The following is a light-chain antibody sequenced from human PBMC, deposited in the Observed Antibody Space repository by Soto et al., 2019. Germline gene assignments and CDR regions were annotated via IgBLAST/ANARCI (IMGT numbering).Light chain of an antibody. CDR2: DAS. CDR1: QSVYTY. V-gene: IGKV3-11*01. CDR3: QQRTNWPPTWT. Sequence: EIVLTQSPATLSLSPGERATLSCRASQSVYTYLAWYQQKPGQAPRLLIYDASKRATGIPARFSGSESGTDFTLTISSLEPEDFAFYYCQQRTNWPPTWTFGQGTKVEIK. J-gene: IGKJ1*01.